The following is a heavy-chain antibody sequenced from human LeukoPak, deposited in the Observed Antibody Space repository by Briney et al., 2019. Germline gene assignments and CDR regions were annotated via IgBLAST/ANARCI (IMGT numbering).Heavy chain of an antibody. J-gene: IGHJ4*01. CDR3: AKLEMDTAMVDY. CDR2: IWYDGSNK. Sequence: GGSLRLSCAASGFTFSSYGMHWVRQAPGKGLEWVAVIWYDGSNKYYADSVKGRFTISRDNSKNTLYLQMNSLRAEDTAVYYCAKLEMDTAMVDYWGHGTLVTVSS. CDR1: GFTFSSYG. V-gene: IGHV3-33*06. D-gene: IGHD5-18*01.